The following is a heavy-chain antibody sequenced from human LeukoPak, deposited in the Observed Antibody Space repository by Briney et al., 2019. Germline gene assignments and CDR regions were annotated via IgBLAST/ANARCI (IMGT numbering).Heavy chain of an antibody. CDR1: GFTFSNAW. CDR2: IKQDGSEK. D-gene: IGHD6-19*01. Sequence: GGSLRLSCAAPGFTFSNAWMSWVRQAPGKGLEWVANIKQDGSEKYYVDSVKGRFTISRDNAKNSLYLQMNSLRAEDTAVYYCARGARQWLPYFDYWGQGTLVTVSS. CDR3: ARGARQWLPYFDY. V-gene: IGHV3-7*04. J-gene: IGHJ4*02.